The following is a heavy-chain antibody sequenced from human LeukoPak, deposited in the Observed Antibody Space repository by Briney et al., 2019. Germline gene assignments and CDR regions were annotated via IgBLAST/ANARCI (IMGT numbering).Heavy chain of an antibody. CDR2: ISSSSYI. CDR1: GFTFSSYS. Sequence: GGSLRLSCAASGFTFSSYSMNWVRQAPGEGLGWVSSISSSSYIYYADSVKGRFTISRDNAKNSLYLQMNSLRAEDTAVYHCARESATAMVFDYWGQGTLVTVSS. CDR3: ARESATAMVFDY. V-gene: IGHV3-21*01. D-gene: IGHD5-18*01. J-gene: IGHJ4*02.